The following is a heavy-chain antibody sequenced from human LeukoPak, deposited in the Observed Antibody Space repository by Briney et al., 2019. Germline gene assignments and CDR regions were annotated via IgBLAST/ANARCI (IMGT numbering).Heavy chain of an antibody. CDR1: GYSISSGYY. D-gene: IGHD5-12*01. V-gene: IGHV4-38-2*01. J-gene: IGHJ4*02. Sequence: SETLSLTCAVSGYSISSGYYWGWIRQPPGKGLEWIGSIYHSGSTYYNPSLKSRVTISVDTSKNQFSLKLSSVTAADTAVYYCASGYDLSYFDCWGQGTLVTVSS. CDR3: ASGYDLSYFDC. CDR2: IYHSGST.